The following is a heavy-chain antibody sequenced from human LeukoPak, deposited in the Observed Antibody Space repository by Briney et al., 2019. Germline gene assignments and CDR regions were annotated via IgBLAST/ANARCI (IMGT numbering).Heavy chain of an antibody. CDR1: GFTVSSNY. D-gene: IGHD6-19*01. CDR2: IYSGGST. CDR3: ARSIAVAGRDLPALDY. V-gene: IGHV3-53*01. J-gene: IGHJ4*02. Sequence: GGSLRLSCAASGFTVSSNYMSWVRQAPGKGLEWVSVIYSGGSTYYSDSVKGRFTISRDNSKNTLYLQMNSLRAEDTAVYYCARSIAVAGRDLPALDYWGQGTLVTVSS.